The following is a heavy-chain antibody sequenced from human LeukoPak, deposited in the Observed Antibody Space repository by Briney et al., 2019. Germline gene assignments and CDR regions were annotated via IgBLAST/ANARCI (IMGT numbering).Heavy chain of an antibody. CDR2: ISSNGGST. J-gene: IGHJ4*02. V-gene: IGHV3-64*01. Sequence: PGGSLRLSCAASGFTFSSYAMYWVRQAPGKGLEYVSAISSNGGSTYYANSVKGRFTISRDNSKNTLYLQMGSLRAEDMAVYYCARDRPLYSGSQHFDYWGQGTLVTVSS. CDR1: GFTFSSYA. D-gene: IGHD1-26*01. CDR3: ARDRPLYSGSQHFDY.